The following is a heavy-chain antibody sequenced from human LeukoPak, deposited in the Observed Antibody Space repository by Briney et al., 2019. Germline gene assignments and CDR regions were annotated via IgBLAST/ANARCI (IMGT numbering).Heavy chain of an antibody. J-gene: IGHJ6*02. CDR1: GYTFTSYY. Sequence: ASVKVSCKAPGYTFTSYYMHWVRQAPGQGLEWMGIINPSGGSTSYAQKFQGRVTMTRDTSTSTVYMELSSLRSEDTAVYYCARDRDYNGDYGPTYYYYGMDVWGQGTTVTVSS. CDR3: ARDRDYNGDYGPTYYYYGMDV. V-gene: IGHV1-46*01. D-gene: IGHD4-17*01. CDR2: INPSGGST.